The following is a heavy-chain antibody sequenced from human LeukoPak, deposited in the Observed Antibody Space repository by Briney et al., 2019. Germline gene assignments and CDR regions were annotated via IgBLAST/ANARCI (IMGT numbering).Heavy chain of an antibody. Sequence: PGGSLRLSYEGSAFIFSGHWMNWVRQTPGKGLEWVASMKEDGSERQYVDSVKGRFSISRDNTKGSLFLQLNSLRAEDTAVYYCARGVSTGTTYGMDVWGQGTTVTVFS. V-gene: IGHV3-7*03. D-gene: IGHD1-1*01. CDR2: MKEDGSER. J-gene: IGHJ6*02. CDR3: ARGVSTGTTYGMDV. CDR1: AFIFSGHW.